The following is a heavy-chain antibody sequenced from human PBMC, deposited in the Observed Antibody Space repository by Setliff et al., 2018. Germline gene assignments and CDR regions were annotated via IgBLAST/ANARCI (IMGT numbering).Heavy chain of an antibody. Sequence: SETLSLTCTVSGDSISSGNYYWAWIRQTPGKGLEWVGSLSFAGDAYYNPSLKSRVTMSLDTSKNQFSLRVKSVTAADTALYSCARDPGFRSGTWALDNWGQGTLVTVSS. CDR2: LSFAGDA. D-gene: IGHD3-16*01. V-gene: IGHV4-39*07. J-gene: IGHJ4*02. CDR1: GDSISSGNYY. CDR3: ARDPGFRSGTWALDN.